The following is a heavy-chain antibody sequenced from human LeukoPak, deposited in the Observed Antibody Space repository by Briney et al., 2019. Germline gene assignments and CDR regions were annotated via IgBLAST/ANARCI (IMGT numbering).Heavy chain of an antibody. Sequence: GASVKVSCKASGYTFTGYYMHWVRQAPGQGLEWMGWINPNSGGTIYAQNFQGRVTMTRDRSISTAYMELSRLTSDDTAVYYCARVIHGSGSYYRGWYDPWGQGTLVTVSS. CDR3: ARVIHGSGSYYRGWYDP. CDR2: INPNSGGT. V-gene: IGHV1-2*02. D-gene: IGHD3-10*01. CDR1: GYTFTGYY. J-gene: IGHJ5*02.